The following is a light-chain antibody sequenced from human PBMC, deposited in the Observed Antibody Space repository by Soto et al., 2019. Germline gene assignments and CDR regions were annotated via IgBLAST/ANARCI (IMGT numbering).Light chain of an antibody. CDR2: DVS. J-gene: IGLJ2*01. Sequence: QSALTQPASVSGSPGQSITISCTGTSSDVGGYNYVSWYQQHPGKAPKLMIYDVSNRPSGVSNRFSGSKSGNTASLTISGLQAEDEVDYYCSSYTSSSTLYVVFGGGTKGTVL. V-gene: IGLV2-14*01. CDR3: SSYTSSSTLYVV. CDR1: SSDVGGYNY.